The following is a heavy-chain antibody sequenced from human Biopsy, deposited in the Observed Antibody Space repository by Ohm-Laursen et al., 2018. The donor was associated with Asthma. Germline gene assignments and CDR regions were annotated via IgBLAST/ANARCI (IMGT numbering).Heavy chain of an antibody. Sequence: SLRLSCAASGLTFRHYALHWVRQAPGKGLEWVAVISYDGSSIYYADSVKGRFTISRDNSKNTLSLQMNSLTAEDTAVYYCAREGVAGTHIEDWGQGTLVTVSS. CDR2: ISYDGSSI. D-gene: IGHD6-19*01. J-gene: IGHJ4*02. CDR3: AREGVAGTHIED. V-gene: IGHV3-30-3*01. CDR1: GLTFRHYA.